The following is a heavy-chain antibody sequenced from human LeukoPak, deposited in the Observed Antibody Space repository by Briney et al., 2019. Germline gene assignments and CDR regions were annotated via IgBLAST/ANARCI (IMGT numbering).Heavy chain of an antibody. CDR2: ISYDGSNK. CDR1: GFTFSSYA. CDR3: ARKGFGELGPFDY. J-gene: IGHJ4*02. Sequence: PGRSLRLSCAASGFTFSSYAMHWDRQAPGKGLEWVAVISYDGSNKYYADSVKGRFTISRDNSKNTLYLQMNSLRTEDTAVYYCARKGFGELGPFDYWGQGTLVTVSS. V-gene: IGHV3-30*04. D-gene: IGHD3-10*01.